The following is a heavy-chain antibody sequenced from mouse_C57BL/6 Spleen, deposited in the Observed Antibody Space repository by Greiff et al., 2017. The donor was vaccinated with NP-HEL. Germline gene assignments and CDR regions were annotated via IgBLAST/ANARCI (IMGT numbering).Heavy chain of an antibody. D-gene: IGHD1-1*01. CDR2: ISYDGSN. Sequence: ESGPGLVKPSQSLSLTCSVTGYSITSGYYWNWIRQFPGNKLEWMGYISYDGSNNYNPSLKNRISITRDTSKNQFFLKLNSVTTEDTATYYCAIYGSSYNYAMDYWGQGTSVTVSS. J-gene: IGHJ4*01. CDR3: AIYGSSYNYAMDY. CDR1: GYSITSGYY. V-gene: IGHV3-6*01.